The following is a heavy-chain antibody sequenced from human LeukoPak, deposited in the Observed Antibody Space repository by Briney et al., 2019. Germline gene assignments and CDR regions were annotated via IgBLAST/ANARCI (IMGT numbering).Heavy chain of an antibody. Sequence: ASVKVSCKASGGTFSSYAISWVRQAPGQGLEWMGGIIPIFGTANYAQKFQGRVTITADKSTSTAYMELSSLRSEDTAVYYCARVAGIAAAGTYYYYYYMDVWGKGTTVTVSS. V-gene: IGHV1-69*06. CDR3: ARVAGIAAAGTYYYYYYMDV. D-gene: IGHD6-13*01. CDR1: GGTFSSYA. J-gene: IGHJ6*03. CDR2: IIPIFGTA.